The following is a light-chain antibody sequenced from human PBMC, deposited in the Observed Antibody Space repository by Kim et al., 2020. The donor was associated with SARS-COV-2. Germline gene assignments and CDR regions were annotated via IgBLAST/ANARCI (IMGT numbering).Light chain of an antibody. V-gene: IGLV3-12*01. CDR1: NIGSKA. Sequence: SYELTQPHSVSVATAQMARITCGGNNIGSKAVQWYQQKPGQDRPSGIPERFSGSNPGNTTTLTISRIDVGDEADSYCQVWDSSGDHPVFGGGTQLTVL. CDR3: QVWDSSGDHPV. J-gene: IGLJ3*02.